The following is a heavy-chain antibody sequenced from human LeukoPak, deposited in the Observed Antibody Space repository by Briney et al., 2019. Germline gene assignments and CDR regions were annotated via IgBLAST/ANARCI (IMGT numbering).Heavy chain of an antibody. CDR2: ISGSGDNT. CDR1: GFTFSTYV. V-gene: IGHV3-23*01. CDR3: AKFGSSTRTSYYYYYGMDV. J-gene: IGHJ6*02. Sequence: PGGSLRLSCAASGFTFSTYVMSWVRQAPGKGLEWVSGISGSGDNTYYADSVKGRFTISRDNSKNTLYLQMNSLRAEDTAVYYCAKFGSSTRTSYYYYYGMDVWGQGTTVTVSS. D-gene: IGHD2-2*01.